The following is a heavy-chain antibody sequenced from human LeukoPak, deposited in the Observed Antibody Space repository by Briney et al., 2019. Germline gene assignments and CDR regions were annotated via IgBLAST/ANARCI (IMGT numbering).Heavy chain of an antibody. D-gene: IGHD2-8*01. Sequence: GESLKISCKGSGYSFTSYWIGWVRQMPGKGLEWMGITYPGDSDTRYSPSFQGQVTISADKSISAAYLQWSSLKASDTAMYNCARSEYAGSYYYYYGMDVWGQGTTVTVSS. CDR2: TYPGDSDT. CDR1: GYSFTSYW. V-gene: IGHV5-51*01. CDR3: ARSEYAGSYYYYYGMDV. J-gene: IGHJ6*02.